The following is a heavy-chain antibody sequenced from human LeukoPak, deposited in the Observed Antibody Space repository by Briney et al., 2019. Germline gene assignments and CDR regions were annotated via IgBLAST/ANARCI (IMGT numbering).Heavy chain of an antibody. D-gene: IGHD6-19*01. CDR3: AREEGVAVAGTRFVFDY. CDR2: ISGNRGST. V-gene: IGHV3-64*01. Sequence: PGGSLRLSCAVSGFTFSSYTMHWVRQAPGKGLEHVSAISGNRGSTYYANSVKGRFTISRDNSKNTMYLQMGSLRAEDMAVYYCAREEGVAVAGTRFVFDYWGQGTLVTVSS. CDR1: GFTFSSYT. J-gene: IGHJ4*02.